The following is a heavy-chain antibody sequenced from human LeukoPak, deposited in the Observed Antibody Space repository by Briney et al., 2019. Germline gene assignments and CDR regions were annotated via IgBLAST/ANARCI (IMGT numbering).Heavy chain of an antibody. CDR2: IYHSGST. V-gene: IGHV4-30-2*01. J-gene: IGHJ4*02. CDR3: ARSPYSGSPYYFDF. Sequence: PSETLSLTCTVSGGSISSGGSYWSWIRQPPGKGLEWIGHIYHSGSTYYNPSLKSRVTISVDKSKNQFSLKLSSVSAADTAVFYCARSPYSGSPYYFDFWGQGTLVTVSS. D-gene: IGHD6-6*01. CDR1: GGSISSGGSY.